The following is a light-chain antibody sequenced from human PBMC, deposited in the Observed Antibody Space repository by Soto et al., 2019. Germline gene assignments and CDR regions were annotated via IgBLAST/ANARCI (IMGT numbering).Light chain of an antibody. CDR3: QHYNVYPWT. J-gene: IGKJ1*01. CDR1: QTISRW. Sequence: DIQMTQSPSTLSASVGDRVTITCRACQTISRWLAWYQQKPGKAPKLLIYEASSLQSGVPSRFSGSGSGTEFTLSISSLQPDDFATYYCQHYNVYPWTFGQGTKVDIK. V-gene: IGKV1-5*03. CDR2: EAS.